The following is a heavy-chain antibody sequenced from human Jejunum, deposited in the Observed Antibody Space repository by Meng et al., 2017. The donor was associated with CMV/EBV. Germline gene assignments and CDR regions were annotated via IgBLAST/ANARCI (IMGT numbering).Heavy chain of an antibody. CDR1: GGSISDYY. CDR3: ARDMHREVVIQDY. CDR2: IYSNGAT. V-gene: IGHV4-4*07. D-gene: IGHD3-10*01. Sequence: QVQLQESGPGLVKPSETLSPTVTVSGGSISDYYWSWIRQPAGKGLEWIGRIYSNGATNYNPSLKSRVTMSVDTSKNQFSLKLSSVTAADTAVYFCARDMHREVVIQDYWGQGTLVTVSS. J-gene: IGHJ4*02.